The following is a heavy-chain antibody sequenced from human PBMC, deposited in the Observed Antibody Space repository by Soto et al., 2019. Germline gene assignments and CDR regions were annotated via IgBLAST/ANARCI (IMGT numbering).Heavy chain of an antibody. J-gene: IGHJ4*02. CDR1: GLTFSSYA. D-gene: IGHD6-13*01. V-gene: IGHV3-23*01. CDR2: ISGSGGST. CDR3: AKDPIPIAAADY. Sequence: PGGSLRLSCAASGLTFSSYAMSWVRQAPGKGMEWVSAISGSGGSTYYADSVKGRFTISRYNSKNTLYLQINSLRAEDTAVYYCAKDPIPIAAADYWGQGTLVTVSS.